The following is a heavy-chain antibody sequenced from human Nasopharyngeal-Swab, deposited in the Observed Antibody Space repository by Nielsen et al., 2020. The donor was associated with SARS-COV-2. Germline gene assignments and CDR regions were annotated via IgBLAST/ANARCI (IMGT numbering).Heavy chain of an antibody. CDR2: MNSDGSTI. D-gene: IGHD3-16*02. CDR3: ATAGNYRFDN. J-gene: IGHJ4*01. CDR1: GFTFSSSW. V-gene: IGHV3-74*01. Sequence: GESQKISSAASGFTFSSSWKHWIRQDPGKGLVWVARMNSDGSTINYGDSVMGRIIISRDNAKNMLYLQMYSLRDEDTAVYYCATAGNYRFDNWGHGTLVTVSS.